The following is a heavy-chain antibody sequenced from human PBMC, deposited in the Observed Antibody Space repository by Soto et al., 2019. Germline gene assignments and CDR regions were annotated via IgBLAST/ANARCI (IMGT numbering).Heavy chain of an antibody. CDR3: ARVCVVRGVRTDYYYYYMDV. Sequence: GGSLRLSCAASGFTFSSYGMHWVRQAPGKGLEWVAVIWYDGSNKYYADSVKGRFTISRDNSKNTLYLQMNSLRAEDTAVYYCARVCVVRGVRTDYYYYYMDVWGKGTTVTVSS. D-gene: IGHD3-10*01. CDR1: GFTFSSYG. J-gene: IGHJ6*03. V-gene: IGHV3-33*01. CDR2: IWYDGSNK.